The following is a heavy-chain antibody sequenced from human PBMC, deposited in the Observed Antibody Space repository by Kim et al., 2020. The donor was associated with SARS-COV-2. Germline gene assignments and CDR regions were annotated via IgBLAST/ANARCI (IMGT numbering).Heavy chain of an antibody. J-gene: IGHJ4*02. Sequence: GGSLRLSCAASGFDFYAYAMNWIRQAPGRGLEWVSGIVRSSDKYYAESVNGRFTISRDTSNNLVYLQMNSLRVEDTAIYYCAKDRISGDGFWEFDYWGQGILVTVS. CDR3: AKDRISGDGFWEFDY. CDR1: GFDFYAYA. V-gene: IGHV3-23*01. CDR2: IVRSSDK. D-gene: IGHD3-3*01.